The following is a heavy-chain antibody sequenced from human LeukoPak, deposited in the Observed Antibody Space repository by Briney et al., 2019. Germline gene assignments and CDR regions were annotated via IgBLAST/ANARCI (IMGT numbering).Heavy chain of an antibody. V-gene: IGHV3-7*01. CDR2: IKQDGSEK. CDR3: ASGPNPYYFDY. Sequence: GGSLRLSCAASGFTFSSYWMSWVRQAPGKGLEWVANIKQDGSEKYYVDSVKGRFTISRDNAKNSLYLQTNSLRAEDTAVYYCASGPNPYYFDYWGQGTLVTVSS. CDR1: GFTFSSYW. J-gene: IGHJ4*02. D-gene: IGHD2-8*01.